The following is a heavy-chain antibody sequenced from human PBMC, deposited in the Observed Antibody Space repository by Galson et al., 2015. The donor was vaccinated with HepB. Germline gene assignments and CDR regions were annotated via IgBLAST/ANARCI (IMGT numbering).Heavy chain of an antibody. D-gene: IGHD2-15*01. CDR1: GGTFSRYA. J-gene: IGHJ3*02. CDR3: ARSSGLGFCSGGSCYFEDTFNI. Sequence: SVKVSCKASGGTFSRYAISWVRQAPGQGLEWMGGIIPIFGTANYAQKFQGRVTITADESTSTAYMELSSLRSEDTAVYYCARSSGLGFCSGGSCYFEDTFNIWGQGTMVTVSS. CDR2: IIPIFGTA. V-gene: IGHV1-69*13.